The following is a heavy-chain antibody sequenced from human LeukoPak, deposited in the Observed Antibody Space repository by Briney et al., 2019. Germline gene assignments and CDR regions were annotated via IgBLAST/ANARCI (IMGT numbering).Heavy chain of an antibody. CDR1: GYSISSGYY. CDR2: IYYSGST. J-gene: IGHJ4*02. V-gene: IGHV4-38-2*02. Sequence: PSETLSLTCTVSGYSISSGYYWGWIRQPPGKGLEWIGYIYYSGSTYYNPSLKSRVTISVDTSKNQFSLKLSSVTAADTAVYYCARALDRNRAGDYFDYWRQGTLVTVSS. D-gene: IGHD1/OR15-1a*01. CDR3: ARALDRNRAGDYFDY.